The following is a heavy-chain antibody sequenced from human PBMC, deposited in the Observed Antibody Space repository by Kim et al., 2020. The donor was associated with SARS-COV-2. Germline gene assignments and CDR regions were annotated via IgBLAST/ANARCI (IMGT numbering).Heavy chain of an antibody. V-gene: IGHV1-3*01. Sequence: ASVKVSRKPSGYTFTTYSIHWVRQAPGQSLEWMAWINAGNGYTGYSQKLQDRVTLTRDTFASTVYMELSSLMSEDTAVYYCARRGSGHGLDVWGQGTTVTVSS. D-gene: IGHD6-25*01. CDR1: GYTFTTYS. CDR2: INAGNGYT. CDR3: ARRGSGHGLDV. J-gene: IGHJ6*02.